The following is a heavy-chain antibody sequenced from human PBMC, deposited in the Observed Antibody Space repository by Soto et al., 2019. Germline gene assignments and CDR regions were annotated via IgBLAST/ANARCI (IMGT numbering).Heavy chain of an antibody. Sequence: QVQLVQSGAEVKKPGSSVKVSCKASGGSFGKSAINWVRQTPGQGLEWLGGFIPVYRTLNYAQKFQGRVTITADESTGTAYMPLSSLASDDTAVYYCATGVIWIGYFTVDSWGQGTRVTVSS. CDR2: FIPVYRTL. D-gene: IGHD3-3*01. V-gene: IGHV1-69*01. J-gene: IGHJ4*02. CDR3: ATGVIWIGYFTVDS. CDR1: GGSFGKSA.